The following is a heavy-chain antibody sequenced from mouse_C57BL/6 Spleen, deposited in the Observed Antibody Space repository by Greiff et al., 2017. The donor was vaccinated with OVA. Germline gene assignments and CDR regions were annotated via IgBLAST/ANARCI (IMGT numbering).Heavy chain of an antibody. V-gene: IGHV1-62-2*01. CDR2: FYPGSGSI. J-gene: IGHJ4*01. CDR1: GYTFTEYT. D-gene: IGHD2-4*01. Sequence: VQLQQSGAELVKPGASVKLSCKASGYTFTEYTIHWVKQRSGQGLEWIGWFYPGSGSIKYNEKFKDKATLTADKSSSTVYMELSRLTSEDSAFYVCARHEDRGYDYDYAMDYWGQGTSVTVSS. CDR3: ARHEDRGYDYDYAMDY.